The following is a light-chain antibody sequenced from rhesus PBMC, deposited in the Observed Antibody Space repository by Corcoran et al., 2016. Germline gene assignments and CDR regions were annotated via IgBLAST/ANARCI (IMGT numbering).Light chain of an antibody. CDR1: QSLLHSNGNTY. CDR3: MQALQNPPT. J-gene: IGKJ4*01. V-gene: IGKV2-73*01. CDR2: RVS. Sequence: DIVMTQTPLSLLVTPGEPASISCRSSQSLLHSNGNTYLYWYLQKPGQPPRLLIYRVSNRFSGVPDRFRGSGSGTDFTLEVSRVAADDVGVYYCMQALQNPPTFGGGTKVELK.